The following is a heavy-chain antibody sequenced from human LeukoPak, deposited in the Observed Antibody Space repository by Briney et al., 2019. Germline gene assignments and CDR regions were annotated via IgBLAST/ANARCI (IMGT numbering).Heavy chain of an antibody. Sequence: GGSLRLSCAASGFAFSSSWMHWVRQAPGKGLEWVAMMSYDGSNKYTDSVKGRFTISRDNSKNMVDLYMSNLKIEDTAVYYCARDSWGFDFWGQGTLVAVSS. V-gene: IGHV3-30*03. CDR3: ARDSWGFDF. CDR1: GFAFSSSW. CDR2: MSYDGSNK. D-gene: IGHD7-27*01. J-gene: IGHJ4*02.